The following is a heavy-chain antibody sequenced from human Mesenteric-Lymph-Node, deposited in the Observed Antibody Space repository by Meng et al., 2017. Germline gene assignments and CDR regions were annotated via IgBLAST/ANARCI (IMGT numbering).Heavy chain of an antibody. Sequence: QVQLQESGPGLVKPSGTLSLTCAVFGGSSSSSNWWSWVRQPPGKGLEWIGSIYYSGSTYYNPSLKSRVTISVDTSKNQFSLKLSSVTAADTAVYHCLRGSGGSVWGQGTLVTVSS. CDR3: LRGSGGSV. J-gene: IGHJ1*01. V-gene: IGHV4-4*02. D-gene: IGHD3-10*01. CDR2: IYYSGST. CDR1: GGSSSSSNW.